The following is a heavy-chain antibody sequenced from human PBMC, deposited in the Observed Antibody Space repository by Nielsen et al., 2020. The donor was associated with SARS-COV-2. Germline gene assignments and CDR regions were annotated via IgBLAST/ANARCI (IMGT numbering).Heavy chain of an antibody. Sequence: GESLKISCKGSGYSFTSYWISWVRQMPGKGLEWMGIIYPGDSDTRYSPSFQGQVTISADKSISTAYLQWSSLKASDTAMYYCARHGHSSSWYGTIDYWGQGTLVTVSS. CDR2: IYPGDSDT. J-gene: IGHJ4*02. CDR1: GYSFTSYW. CDR3: ARHGHSSSWYGTIDY. V-gene: IGHV5-51*01. D-gene: IGHD6-13*01.